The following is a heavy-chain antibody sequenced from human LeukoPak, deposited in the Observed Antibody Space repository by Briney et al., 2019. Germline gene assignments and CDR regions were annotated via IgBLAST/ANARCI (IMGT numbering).Heavy chain of an antibody. CDR3: ARRAAWEDFDY. CDR2: ISSSGSTI. Sequence: GGSLRLSCAASGFTFSDYYMSWIRQAPGKGLEWVSYISSSGSTIHYADSVKGRFTISRDNAKNSLYLQMNSLRAEDTAVYYCARRAAWEDFDYWGQGTLVTVSS. D-gene: IGHD1-26*01. J-gene: IGHJ4*02. V-gene: IGHV3-11*01. CDR1: GFTFSDYY.